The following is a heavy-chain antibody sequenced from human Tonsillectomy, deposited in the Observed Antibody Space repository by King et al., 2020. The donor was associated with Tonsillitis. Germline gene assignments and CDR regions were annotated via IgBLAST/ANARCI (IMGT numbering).Heavy chain of an antibody. D-gene: IGHD6-13*01. V-gene: IGHV4-30-4*01. CDR2: IYYSGST. Sequence: QLQESGPGLVKPSQTLPLTCTVSGGSISSGDYYWSWIRQPPGKGLEWIGYIYYSGSTYYNPSLKSRVTISVDTSKNQFSLKLSSVTAADTAVYYCARGRIAAAGGRGTHDAFDIWGQGTMVTVSS. CDR1: GGSISSGDYY. CDR3: ARGRIAAAGGRGTHDAFDI. J-gene: IGHJ3*02.